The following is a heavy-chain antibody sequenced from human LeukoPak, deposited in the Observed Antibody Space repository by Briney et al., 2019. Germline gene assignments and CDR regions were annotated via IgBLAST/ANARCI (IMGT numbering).Heavy chain of an antibody. CDR2: ISTSSNTI. CDR1: GFTFSSYN. V-gene: IGHV3-48*01. CDR3: ARVGSYGMDV. D-gene: IGHD3-10*01. Sequence: GGPLRLSCAASGFTFSSYNMNWVRQAPGKGLEWVSYISTSSNTIYYADSVKGRFTISRDNAKNSLYLQMNDLRAEDTAVYYCARVGSYGMDVWGQGTTVTVSS. J-gene: IGHJ6*02.